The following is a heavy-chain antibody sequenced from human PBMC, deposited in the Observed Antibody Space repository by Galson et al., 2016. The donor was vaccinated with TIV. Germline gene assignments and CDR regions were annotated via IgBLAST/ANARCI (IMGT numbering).Heavy chain of an antibody. CDR3: ARRGNYLSDAFDI. CDR2: ISSTSNYK. J-gene: IGHJ3*02. V-gene: IGHV3-21*06. D-gene: IGHD1-7*01. CDR1: GFTFGSYS. Sequence: SLRLSCAVSGFTFGSYSMNWVRQAPGKGLEWVASISSTSNYKYYAESVKGRFTISRDNAEDSLYLQINSLRAEDTALYYCARRGNYLSDAFDIWGQGTMVTVSS.